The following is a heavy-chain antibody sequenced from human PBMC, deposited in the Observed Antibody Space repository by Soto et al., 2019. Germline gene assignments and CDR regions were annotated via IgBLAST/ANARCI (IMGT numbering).Heavy chain of an antibody. CDR3: ARGRGYVYGTNFYGMDV. V-gene: IGHV4-34*01. J-gene: IGHJ6*02. CDR2: INHSGST. Sequence: QVQLQQRGAGLLKPSETLALTCGVYRGSFSGFYWTWIRQTPGKGLEWIGEINHSGSTNYNPSFKNRVTISVDRSTNYFSLKMTSVTAEDAAVYYCARGRGYVYGTNFYGMDVWGQGTTVTVSS. CDR1: RGSFSGFY. D-gene: IGHD5-18*01.